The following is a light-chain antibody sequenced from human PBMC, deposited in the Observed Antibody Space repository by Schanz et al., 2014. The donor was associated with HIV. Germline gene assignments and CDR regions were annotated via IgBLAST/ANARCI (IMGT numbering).Light chain of an antibody. Sequence: QAVVTQEPSLTVSPGGTVTLTCGSSTGAVTSGHYPYWFQQKPGQAPRALIYSTTYRHSWTPARFSGSLLGGKAALTLSGVQPEDEAEYYCMLSYSGTRVFGGGTKLTVL. CDR1: TGAVTSGHY. CDR3: MLSYSGTRV. CDR2: STT. V-gene: IGLV7-46*01. J-gene: IGLJ3*02.